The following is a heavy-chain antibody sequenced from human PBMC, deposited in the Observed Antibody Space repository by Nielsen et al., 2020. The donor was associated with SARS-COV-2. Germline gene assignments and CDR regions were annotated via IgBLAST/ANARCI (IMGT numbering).Heavy chain of an antibody. CDR2: IDWDDDK. CDR3: ARTRSNCRGGSCYSNLLSFFDY. V-gene: IGHV2-70*11. D-gene: IGHD2-15*01. Sequence: SGPTLVKPTQTLTLTCTFSGFSLTTSGMCVSWIRQPPGKALEWLARIDWDDDKYYTTSLRTRLAIYKDTSKNQVVLTMTNMDPVDTATYYCARTRSNCRGGSCYSNLLSFFDYWGQGTLVTFSS. CDR1: GFSLTTSGMC. J-gene: IGHJ4*02.